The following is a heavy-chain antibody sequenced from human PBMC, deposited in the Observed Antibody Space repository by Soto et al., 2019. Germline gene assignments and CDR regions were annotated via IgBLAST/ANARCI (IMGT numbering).Heavy chain of an antibody. Sequence: QVQLVQSGAEVKKPGASVKVSCKASGYTFTSYGISWVRQARGQGLEWMGWIRAYNGNANYAHKLPGRDTMTTDTSTSTAYMELRSPISDDTAVYYCARDLPTMDVWGQGTTVTVSS. J-gene: IGHJ6*02. CDR3: ARDLPTMDV. CDR2: IRAYNGNA. CDR1: GYTFTSYG. V-gene: IGHV1-18*01.